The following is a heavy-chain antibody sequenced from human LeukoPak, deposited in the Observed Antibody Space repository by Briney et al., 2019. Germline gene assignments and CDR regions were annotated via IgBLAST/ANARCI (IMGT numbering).Heavy chain of an antibody. CDR2: INPSGGST. V-gene: IGHV1-46*01. D-gene: IGHD3-22*01. CDR1: GYTFTSYY. Sequence: ASVKVSCKASGYTFTSYYMHWVRPAPGQGLEWMGIINPSGGSTSYAQKFQGRVTMTRDTSTSTVYMELSSLRSEDTAVYYCARDPYYYDSSGYFDYWGQGTLVTVSS. CDR3: ARDPYYYDSSGYFDY. J-gene: IGHJ4*02.